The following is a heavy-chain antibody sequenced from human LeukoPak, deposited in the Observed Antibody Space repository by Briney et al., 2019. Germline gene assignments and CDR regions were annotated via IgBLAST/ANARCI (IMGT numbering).Heavy chain of an antibody. J-gene: IGHJ5*01. CDR3: ARQVAMVEPTDPNWFDS. V-gene: IGHV4-39*07. Sequence: SETLSLTCNVSGDSIGRSSYYWGWIRQTPEKGLEWIGSIFYSGSPYYTPSLKSRVIMSLDTSKNQFSLRLTSVTAADTAVYYCARQVAMVEPTDPNWFDSWGQGTLVTVSS. CDR1: GDSIGRSSYY. CDR2: IFYSGSP. D-gene: IGHD1-26*01.